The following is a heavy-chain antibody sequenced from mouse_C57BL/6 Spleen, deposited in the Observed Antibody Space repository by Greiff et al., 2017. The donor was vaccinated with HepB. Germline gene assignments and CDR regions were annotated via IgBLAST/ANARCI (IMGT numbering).Heavy chain of an antibody. D-gene: IGHD2-4*01. CDR1: GFSLTSYG. CDR3: ARNSNDYDAGAMDY. Sequence: VQGVESGPGLVQPSQSLSITCTVSGFSLTSYGVHWVRQSPGKGLEWLGVIWSGGSTDYNAAFISRLSISKDNSKSQVFFKMNSLQADDTAIYYCARNSNDYDAGAMDYWGQGTSVTVSS. J-gene: IGHJ4*01. CDR2: IWSGGST. V-gene: IGHV2-2*01.